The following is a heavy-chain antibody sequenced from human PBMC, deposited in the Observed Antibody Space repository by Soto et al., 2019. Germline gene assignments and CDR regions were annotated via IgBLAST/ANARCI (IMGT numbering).Heavy chain of an antibody. CDR3: ARARHRFGP. CDR1: GISITSSY. J-gene: IGHJ5*02. V-gene: IGHV4-59*08. Sequence: SSETLSLTCTVSGISITSSYWNWFRQSPGKGLEWIGQISDRGDINYNPPLESRVAISTDTSKNQVSLTLTAVNAADTAVYFCARARHRFGPWGQGTMVTVSS. CDR2: ISDRGDI.